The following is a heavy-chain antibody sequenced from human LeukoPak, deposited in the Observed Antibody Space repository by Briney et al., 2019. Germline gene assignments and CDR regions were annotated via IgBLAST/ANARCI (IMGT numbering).Heavy chain of an antibody. CDR2: IYYSGST. CDR1: GGSISSGDYY. J-gene: IGHJ4*02. V-gene: IGHV4-30-4*08. Sequence: SQTLPLTCTVSGGSISSGDYYWSWIRQPPGKGLEWIGYIYYSGSTYYNPSLKSRVTISVDTSKNQFSLKLSSVTAADTAVYYCARDNQSKVGALDYWGQGTLVTVSS. D-gene: IGHD1-26*01. CDR3: ARDNQSKVGALDY.